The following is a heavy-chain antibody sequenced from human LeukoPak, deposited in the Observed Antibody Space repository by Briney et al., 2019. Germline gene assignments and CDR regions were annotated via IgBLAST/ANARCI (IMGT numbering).Heavy chain of an antibody. V-gene: IGHV1-18*01. Sequence: ASVKVSCKASGYTFTSHGISWVRQAPGQGLEWMGWISAYIGNTHYAQKLQGRVTMTTDTSTSTAYMELRSLRSDDTAVYYCARDNSVRDEAWWFNPWGQGALVTASS. CDR3: ARDNSVRDEAWWFNP. D-gene: IGHD5-24*01. CDR2: ISAYIGNT. J-gene: IGHJ5*02. CDR1: GYTFTSHG.